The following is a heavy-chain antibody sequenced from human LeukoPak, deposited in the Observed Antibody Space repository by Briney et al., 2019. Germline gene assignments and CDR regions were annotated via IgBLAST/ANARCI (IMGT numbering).Heavy chain of an antibody. CDR3: AKDRSTTLACDY. CDR1: GFTFSSDA. Sequence: GRSLRLSCAASGFTFSSDAMHWVRQAPGKGLEWVAFISYDANVKRYADSVKGRFTISRDNSKNTVYLQMSSLRPEDTAVYHCAKDRSTTLACDYWGQGTLVTVSS. CDR2: ISYDANVK. V-gene: IGHV3-30*18. D-gene: IGHD6-13*01. J-gene: IGHJ4*02.